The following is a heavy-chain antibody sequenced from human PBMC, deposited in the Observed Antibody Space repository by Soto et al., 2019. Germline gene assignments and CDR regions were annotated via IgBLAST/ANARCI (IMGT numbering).Heavy chain of an antibody. D-gene: IGHD6-19*01. CDR3: GRGGLAVSGTYDY. CDR2: ISGSNGDT. J-gene: IGHJ4*02. Sequence: QVQLVQSGAEVKESGASVKVSCKASGYTFINYGVAWVRRAPGQGPEWMGWISGSNGDTKYAQNLQNRVSLTTDTSTNTAYMELRSLRPDDTAIYFCGRGGLAVSGTYDYWGQGTLVTVSS. V-gene: IGHV1-18*01. CDR1: GYTFINYG.